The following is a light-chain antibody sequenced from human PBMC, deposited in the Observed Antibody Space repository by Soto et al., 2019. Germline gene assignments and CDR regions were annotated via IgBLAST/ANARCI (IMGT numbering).Light chain of an antibody. V-gene: IGKV3D-20*02. CDR1: QRVSSTY. Sequence: EIVLTQSPGTLSLSPGERATLSCRASQRVSSTYLAWYQQKPGQAPRLVIHGASTRAAGIPDRFSGSGSGTDFTLTIWRLEPEDFAVYYCQQYNNWPLITFGQGTRLEIK. J-gene: IGKJ5*01. CDR3: QQYNNWPLIT. CDR2: GAS.